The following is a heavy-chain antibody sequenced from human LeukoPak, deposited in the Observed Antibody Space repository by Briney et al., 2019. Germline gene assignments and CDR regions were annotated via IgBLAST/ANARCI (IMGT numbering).Heavy chain of an antibody. CDR2: IKQDGSEK. J-gene: IGHJ4*02. D-gene: IGHD3-16*02. Sequence: GGSLRLSCAAPGFTFSSYWMSWVRQAPGKGLEWVANIKQDGSEKYYVDSVKGRFTISRDNAKNSLYLQMNSLRAEDTAVYYCARVRPSKSLSYWGQGTLVTVSS. V-gene: IGHV3-7*01. CDR1: GFTFSSYW. CDR3: ARVRPSKSLSY.